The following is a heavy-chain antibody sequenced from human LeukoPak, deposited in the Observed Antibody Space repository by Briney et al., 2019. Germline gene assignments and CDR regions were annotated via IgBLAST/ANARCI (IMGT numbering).Heavy chain of an antibody. D-gene: IGHD3-16*01. CDR1: GFTFSSYD. V-gene: IGHV3-13*01. CDR2: IGTAGDT. J-gene: IGHJ6*02. Sequence: PGVSLRPSCAASGFTFSSYDMHWVRQATGKGLEWVSAIGTAGDTYYPGSVKGRFTISRENAKNSLYLQMNSLSAGDTAVYYCARGAVGMDVWGQGTTVTVSS. CDR3: ARGAVGMDV.